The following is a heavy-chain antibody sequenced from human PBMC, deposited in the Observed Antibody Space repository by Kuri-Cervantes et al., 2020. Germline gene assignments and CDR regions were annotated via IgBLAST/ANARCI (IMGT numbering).Heavy chain of an antibody. V-gene: IGHV3-9*01. CDR2: ISWNSGSI. J-gene: IGHJ4*02. CDR1: GFTFSSYA. Sequence: SLKISCAASGFTFSSYAMHWVRQAPGKGLEWVSGISWNSGSIGYADSVKGRFTISRDNSKNTLYLQMNSLRAEDTAVYYCANLYGGVDYWGQGTLVTVSS. CDR3: ANLYGGVDY. D-gene: IGHD4-23*01.